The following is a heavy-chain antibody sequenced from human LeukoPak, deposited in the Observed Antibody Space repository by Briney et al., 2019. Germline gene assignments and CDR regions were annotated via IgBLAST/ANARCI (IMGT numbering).Heavy chain of an antibody. J-gene: IGHJ5*02. Sequence: PLASVKVSCKASGGTFSSYAISWVRQAPGQGLEWMGGIIPIFGTANYAQKFQGRVTITTDESTSTAYMELSSLRSEDTAVYYCARASGSSSTSARGWFDPWGQGTLVTVSS. CDR2: IIPIFGTA. D-gene: IGHD2-2*01. V-gene: IGHV1-69*05. CDR3: ARASGSSSTSARGWFDP. CDR1: GGTFSSYA.